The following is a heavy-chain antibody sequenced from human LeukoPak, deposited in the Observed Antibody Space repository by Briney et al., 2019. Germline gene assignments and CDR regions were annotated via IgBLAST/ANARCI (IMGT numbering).Heavy chain of an antibody. CDR3: AKAGAVVVVAAKYFDY. CDR2: FSSSSCYI. V-gene: IGHV3-21*04. CDR1: GFTRSTYT. D-gene: IGHD2-15*01. Sequence: GVSLRLSCAASGFTRSTYTMNWVRQAPGKGLEWVSSFSSSSCYIYYADSVKGRFTISRDNSKNTLYLQMNSMRAEDTAVYYCAKAGAVVVVAAKYFDYWGQGTLVTVSS. J-gene: IGHJ4*02.